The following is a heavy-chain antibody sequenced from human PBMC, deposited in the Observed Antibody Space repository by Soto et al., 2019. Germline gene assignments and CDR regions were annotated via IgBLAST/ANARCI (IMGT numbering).Heavy chain of an antibody. Sequence: SETLSLTCAVYGGSFSGYYWSWIRQPPGKGLEWIGEINHSGSTNYNPSLKSRVTISVDTSKNQFSLKLSSVTAADTAVYYCARMRTYCSSTSCYVMWKNNQQYYFSYSGQGTLVTVSS. CDR3: ARMRTYCSSTSCYVMWKNNQQYYFSY. J-gene: IGHJ4*02. CDR1: GGSFSGYY. V-gene: IGHV4-34*01. D-gene: IGHD2-2*01. CDR2: INHSGST.